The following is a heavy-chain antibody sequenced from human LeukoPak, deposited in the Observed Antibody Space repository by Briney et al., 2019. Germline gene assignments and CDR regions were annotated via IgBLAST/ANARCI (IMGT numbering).Heavy chain of an antibody. J-gene: IGHJ6*02. V-gene: IGHV3-15*07. D-gene: IGHD3-10*02. CDR2: IKSRSDDGTS. CDR3: TTCVRGANYCRGMDI. CDR1: GFSFSNAW. Sequence: GGSLRLSCAASGFSFSNAWMNWVRQAPGKGLEWVGRIKSRSDDGTSVYAAPVKGRFTISRDDSKNTLYLQMNSLKTEDTAVYYWTTCVRGANYCRGMDIWGHGTPVTVSS.